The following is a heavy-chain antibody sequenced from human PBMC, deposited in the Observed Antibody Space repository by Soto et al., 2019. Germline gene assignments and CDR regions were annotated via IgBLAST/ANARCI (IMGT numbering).Heavy chain of an antibody. Sequence: QVQLQESGPGLVKPSGTLSLTCAVSGGSISSSNWWSWVRQPPGKGLEWIGEIYHSGSTNYNPSLTSRVTISVDKSKTQFSLKLSSVTAADTAVYYCARGGVTYYYDSSAYYWDYWGQGTQVTVSS. CDR2: IYHSGST. CDR1: GGSISSSNW. D-gene: IGHD3-22*01. V-gene: IGHV4-4*02. CDR3: ARGGVTYYYDSSAYYWDY. J-gene: IGHJ4*02.